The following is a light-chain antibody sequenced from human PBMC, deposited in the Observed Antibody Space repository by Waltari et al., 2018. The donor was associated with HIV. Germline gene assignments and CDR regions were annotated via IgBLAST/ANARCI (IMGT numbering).Light chain of an antibody. CDR1: SSDVGGYNY. J-gene: IGLJ2*01. Sequence: QSALTQPASVSGSPGQSITISCTGTSSDVGGYNYVSWYQQHPGKAPNPMIYEVSKRPSGVSNRFSGSKAGNTASLTISGLQAEDEADYYCSSYTSSSTLVVFGGGTKLTVL. CDR2: EVS. CDR3: SSYTSSSTLVV. V-gene: IGLV2-14*01.